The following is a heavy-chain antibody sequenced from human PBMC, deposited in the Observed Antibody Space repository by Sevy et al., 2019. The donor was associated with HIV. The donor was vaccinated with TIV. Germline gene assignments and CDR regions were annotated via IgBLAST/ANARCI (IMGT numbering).Heavy chain of an antibody. V-gene: IGHV3-33*08. J-gene: IGHJ4*02. CDR3: ASGLMTTKLHY. CDR1: GFTFSSYG. CDR2: IWYDGSDK. Sequence: GSLRLSCAASGFTFSSYGMHWVRQAPGKGLEWVAVIWYDGSDKYYADSVKGRFTISRDNSKNTLYLQMNSLRAEDTAVYYCASGLMTTKLHYWGQGTLVNVSS. D-gene: IGHD4-4*01.